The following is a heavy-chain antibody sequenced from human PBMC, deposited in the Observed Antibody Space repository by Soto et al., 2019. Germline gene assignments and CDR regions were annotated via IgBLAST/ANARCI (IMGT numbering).Heavy chain of an antibody. V-gene: IGHV3-15*01. D-gene: IGHD4-17*01. J-gene: IGHJ6*02. CDR3: TTEGDYGDTYGMDV. CDR2: IKSKTDGGTT. CDR1: GFTFSNAW. Sequence: EVQLVESGGGLVKPGGSLRLSCAASGFTFSNAWMSWVRQAPGKGLEWVGRIKSKTDGGTTDYAAPVKGRFTISRDDSKNTLYLQMNSLNTEDTAVYYCTTEGDYGDTYGMDVWGQGTTVTVSS.